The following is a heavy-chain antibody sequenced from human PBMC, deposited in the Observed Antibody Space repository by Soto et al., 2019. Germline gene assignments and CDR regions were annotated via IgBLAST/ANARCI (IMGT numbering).Heavy chain of an antibody. D-gene: IGHD3-22*01. CDR2: IIPIFGTA. V-gene: IGHV1-69*13. CDR3: ARSEYYYDSSGYYLNYFDY. J-gene: IGHJ4*02. Sequence: ASVKVSCKASGGTFSSYAISWVRQAPGQGLEWMGGIIPIFGTANYAQKFQGRVTITADESTSTAYMELSSLRSEDTAMYYCARSEYYYDSSGYYLNYFDYWGQGTLVTVSS. CDR1: GGTFSSYA.